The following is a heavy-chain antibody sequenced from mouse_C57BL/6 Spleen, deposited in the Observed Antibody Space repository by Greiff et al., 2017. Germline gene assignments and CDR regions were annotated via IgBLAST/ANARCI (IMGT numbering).Heavy chain of an antibody. CDR1: GFNIKNTN. D-gene: IGHD3-2*01. J-gene: IGHJ1*03. CDR2: IDPANGNT. CDR3: ARTAPGDLYFDV. Sequence: EVQLQQSVAELVRPGASVKLSCTASGFNIKNTNMHWVKQRPEQGLEWIGRIDPANGNTKYAPKFQGKATITADTSSNTTYLQLSSLTSEDTAIYYCARTAPGDLYFDVWGTGTTVTVSS. V-gene: IGHV14-3*01.